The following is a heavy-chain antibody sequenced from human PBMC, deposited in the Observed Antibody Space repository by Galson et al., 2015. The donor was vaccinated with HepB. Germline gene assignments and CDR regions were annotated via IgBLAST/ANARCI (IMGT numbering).Heavy chain of an antibody. CDR1: GYTFTSYG. CDR3: ARVLSLAPHLDAFDI. V-gene: IGHV1-18*04. CDR2: ISAYNGNT. Sequence: SVKASCKASGYTFTSYGISWVRQAPGQGLEWMGWISAYNGNTNYAQKLQGRVTMTTDTSTSTAYMELRSLRSDDTAVYYCARVLSLAPHLDAFDIWGQGTMVTVSS. J-gene: IGHJ3*02.